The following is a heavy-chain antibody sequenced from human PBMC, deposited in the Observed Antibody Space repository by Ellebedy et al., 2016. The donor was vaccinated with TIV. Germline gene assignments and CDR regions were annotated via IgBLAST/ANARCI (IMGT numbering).Heavy chain of an antibody. V-gene: IGHV3-64D*06. CDR1: GFTFSSYA. D-gene: IGHD6-13*01. CDR2: ISSNGGST. J-gene: IGHJ4*02. CDR3: VKERYSSSRSFDY. Sequence: PGGSLRLSCSASGFTFSSYAMHSVRQAPGKGLEYVSAISSNGGSTYYADSVKGRFTISRDNSKNTLYLQMSSLRAEDTAVYYCVKERYSSSRSFDYWGQGTLVTVSS.